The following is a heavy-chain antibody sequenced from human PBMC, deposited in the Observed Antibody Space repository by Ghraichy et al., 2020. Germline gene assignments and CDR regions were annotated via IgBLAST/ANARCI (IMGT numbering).Heavy chain of an antibody. CDR2: INHSGST. J-gene: IGHJ3*02. CDR3: ARGPLWYAFDI. CDR1: GGSFSGYY. V-gene: IGHV4-34*01. Sequence: SETLSLTCAVYGGSFSGYYWSWIRQPPGKGLEWIGEINHSGSTNYNPSLKSRVTILVDTSKNQFSLKLSSVTAADTAVYYCARGPLWYAFDIWGQGTMVTVSS. D-gene: IGHD3-10*01.